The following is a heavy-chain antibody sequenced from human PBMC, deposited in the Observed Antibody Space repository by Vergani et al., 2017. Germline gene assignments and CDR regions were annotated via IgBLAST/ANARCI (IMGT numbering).Heavy chain of an antibody. CDR3: ARRDSSSPALDY. CDR1: GFTLSPYD. J-gene: IGHJ4*02. CDR2: IGTAGDT. D-gene: IGHD6-6*01. V-gene: IGHV3-13*01. Sequence: EVQLVESGGGLVQPGGSLRLSCAASGFTLSPYDMHWVRQATGKGLECVSAIGTAGDTYYPGSVKGRFTISRENATTSFYLLMNGLRAGDTAVYYCARRDSSSPALDYWGQGTLVTVSS.